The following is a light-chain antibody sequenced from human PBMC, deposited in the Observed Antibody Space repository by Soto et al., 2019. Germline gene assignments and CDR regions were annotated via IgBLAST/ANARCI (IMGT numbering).Light chain of an antibody. CDR3: QHYNSHSTWT. CDR1: QPISTW. V-gene: IGKV1-5*01. CDR2: DAS. J-gene: IGKJ1*01. Sequence: DIQMTQSPSSLSASVGDRVTMTCQASQPISTWLAWYQQRPGKAPNLLIYDASSLQSAVPSRFSGSGSRTEFTLTINSLQPDDFATYYCQHYNSHSTWTFGQGTKVAIK.